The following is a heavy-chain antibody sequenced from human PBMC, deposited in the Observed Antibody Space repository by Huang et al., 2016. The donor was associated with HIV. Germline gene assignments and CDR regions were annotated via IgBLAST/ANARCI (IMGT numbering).Heavy chain of an antibody. CDR3: VRVRRVTDRYCVADCNTIDTFDI. D-gene: IGHD2-21*02. CDR1: GYSFTNYG. V-gene: IGHV7-4-1*02. CDR2: MNTDTVRP. J-gene: IGHJ3*02. Sequence: QVQLVQSGSELKKPGASVKVSCKASGYSFTNYGVHWVRQAPGRGLEWMGLMNTDTVRPRYAHDFTGLFFFSLDTSVSTAYLQISSLKPEDSAIYYCVRVRRVTDRYCVADCNTIDTFDIWGQGTLVTVSA.